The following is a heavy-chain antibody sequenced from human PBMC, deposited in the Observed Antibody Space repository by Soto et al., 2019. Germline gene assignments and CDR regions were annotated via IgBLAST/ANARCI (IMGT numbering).Heavy chain of an antibody. Sequence: GGSLRHSCAASGFTFTNYAMSWVRQAPGKGLVWVSRINRDANDIIYADSVKGRFTISRDNAKNSLFLQMNSLRAEDTAVYYCARGIYLFDYWGQGTLVTVSS. V-gene: IGHV3-21*01. CDR2: INRDANDI. CDR1: GFTFTNYA. J-gene: IGHJ4*02. CDR3: ARGIYLFDY.